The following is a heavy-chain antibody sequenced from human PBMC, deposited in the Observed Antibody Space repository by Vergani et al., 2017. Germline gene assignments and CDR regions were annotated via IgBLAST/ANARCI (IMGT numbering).Heavy chain of an antibody. Sequence: QLQLQESGPGLVKPSETLSLTCTVSGGSISSSSYYWGWIRQPPGKGLEWIGSIYYSGSTNYNPSLKSRVTISVDTSKNQFSLKLSSVTAADTAVYYCARGQREELRYFVYGNWFDPWGQGTLVTGSS. CDR1: GGSISSSSYY. J-gene: IGHJ5*02. V-gene: IGHV4-39*07. CDR2: IYYSGST. CDR3: ARGQREELRYFVYGNWFDP. D-gene: IGHD3-9*01.